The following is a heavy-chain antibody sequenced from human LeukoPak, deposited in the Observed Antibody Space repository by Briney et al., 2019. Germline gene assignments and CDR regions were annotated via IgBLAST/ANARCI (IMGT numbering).Heavy chain of an antibody. CDR1: GYTFTTYG. D-gene: IGHD6-13*01. Sequence: ASVKVPCKTSGYTFTTYGFTWVRQAPGQCLEWVGWISGYNGNTNSAQKLQGRVTLSTDPSTSTAYMELRSLRSDDSGVYYCARDGWAAPDTADYWGQGTLVTVSS. CDR3: ARDGWAAPDTADY. V-gene: IGHV1-18*01. J-gene: IGHJ4*02. CDR2: ISGYNGNT.